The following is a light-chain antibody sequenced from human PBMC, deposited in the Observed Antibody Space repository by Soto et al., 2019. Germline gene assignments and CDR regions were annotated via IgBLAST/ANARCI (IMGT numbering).Light chain of an antibody. CDR3: QQPYT. CDR2: DAS. CDR1: QSVSSY. V-gene: IGKV3-11*01. Sequence: EIVLTQSPATLSLSPGERATLSCRASQSVSSYLAWYQQKPGQAPRLLIYDASNRATGIPARFSGSGSGTDFTLTISSLEPEDFAVYYCQQPYTFGQGTMLEIK. J-gene: IGKJ2*01.